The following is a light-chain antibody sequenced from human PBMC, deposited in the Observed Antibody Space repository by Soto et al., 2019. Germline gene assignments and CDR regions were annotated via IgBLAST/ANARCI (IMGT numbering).Light chain of an antibody. CDR2: KAS. CDR3: QHYNSYSEA. Sequence: DIQMTQSPSTLSGSVGDRVTITCRASQTISSWLAWYQQNPGKAPKLLIYKASTLKSGVPSRFSGSGSGTEFTLTISSLQPDDFATYYCQHYNSYSEAFXQGTKVDIK. J-gene: IGKJ1*01. V-gene: IGKV1-5*03. CDR1: QTISSW.